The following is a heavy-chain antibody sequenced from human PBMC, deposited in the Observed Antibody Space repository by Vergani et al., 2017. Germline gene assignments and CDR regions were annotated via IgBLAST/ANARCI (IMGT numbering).Heavy chain of an antibody. J-gene: IGHJ5*02. D-gene: IGHD1-7*01. Sequence: EVQLVESGGGLVQPGRSLRLSCAASGFTFDDYAMHWVRQAPGKGLEWVSGISWNSGSIGYADSVKGRFTISRDNAKNSLYLQMNSLRAEDTALYYCAKSLGNWNYGIWFDPWGQGTLVTVSS. CDR1: GFTFDDYA. CDR2: ISWNSGSI. V-gene: IGHV3-9*01. CDR3: AKSLGNWNYGIWFDP.